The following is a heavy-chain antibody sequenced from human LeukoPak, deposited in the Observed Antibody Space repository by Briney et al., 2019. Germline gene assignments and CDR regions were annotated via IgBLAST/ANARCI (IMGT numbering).Heavy chain of an antibody. Sequence: PSETLSLTCTVSGGSVSSSSHYWAWFRQPPGKGLEWIGSINYSGSTYYNPSLKSRITISVDTSKNQFSLKLSSVTAADTAVYYCVREHSSSADYWGQGTLVTVSS. CDR1: GGSVSSSSHY. J-gene: IGHJ4*02. CDR2: INYSGST. D-gene: IGHD6-6*01. CDR3: VREHSSSADY. V-gene: IGHV4-39*07.